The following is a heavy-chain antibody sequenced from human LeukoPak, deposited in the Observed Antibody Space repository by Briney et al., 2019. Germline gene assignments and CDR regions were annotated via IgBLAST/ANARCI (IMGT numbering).Heavy chain of an antibody. CDR3: ARDYGEGGYYFDY. V-gene: IGHV3-21*01. CDR2: ISSSSSSI. J-gene: IGHJ4*02. Sequence: GGSLRLSCAASGFIFSSYTMNWVRQAPGKGLEWVSCISSSSSSIYYAGSVQGRFTISRDNAKNTLYLQMNSLRAEDTAVYYCARDYGEGGYYFDYWGQGTLVTVSS. CDR1: GFIFSSYT. D-gene: IGHD4-17*01.